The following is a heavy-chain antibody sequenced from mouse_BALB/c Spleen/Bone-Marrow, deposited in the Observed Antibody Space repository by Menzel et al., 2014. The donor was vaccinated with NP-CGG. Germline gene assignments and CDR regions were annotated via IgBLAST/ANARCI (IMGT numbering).Heavy chain of an antibody. J-gene: IGHJ3*01. CDR3: ARGDWAWFVY. CDR1: GFDFSRYW. Sequence: EVKLVESGGGLVQPGGSLKLSCAASGFDFSRYWMSWARQAPGKGLEWIGEINPDSSTINYTPSLKDKFIISRDNAKNTLYLQMSKVRSEDTALYYCARGDWAWFVYWGQGTLVTVSA. CDR2: INPDSSTI. V-gene: IGHV4-1*02. D-gene: IGHD4-1*01.